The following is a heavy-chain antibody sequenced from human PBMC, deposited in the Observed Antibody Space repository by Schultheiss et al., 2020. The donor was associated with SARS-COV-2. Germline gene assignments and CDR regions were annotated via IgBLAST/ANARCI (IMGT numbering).Heavy chain of an antibody. Sequence: GESLKISCRASGYTFTGYYMHWLRQAPGQGLEWMGRINPNSGGTNYAQKFQGRITMARDTSISTAYMELTSLTSDDTAVYYCARGVTPRYNGDPHYWGQGTLVTVSS. J-gene: IGHJ4*02. D-gene: IGHD4-17*01. CDR1: GYTFTGYY. CDR3: ARGVTPRYNGDPHY. V-gene: IGHV1-2*06. CDR2: INPNSGGT.